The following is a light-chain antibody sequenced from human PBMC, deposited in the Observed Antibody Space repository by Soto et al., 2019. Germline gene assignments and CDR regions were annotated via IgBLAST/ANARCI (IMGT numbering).Light chain of an antibody. CDR3: QESPRT. J-gene: IGKJ1*01. CDR1: QTVRNNY. V-gene: IGKV3-20*01. Sequence: EIVLTQSPGTLSLSPVERATLSCRASQTVRNNYLAWYQQKPGQAPRLLIYDASSRATGIPDRFSGSGSGTDFTLTISRLEPEDFAVYYCQESPRTFGQGTKVDIK. CDR2: DAS.